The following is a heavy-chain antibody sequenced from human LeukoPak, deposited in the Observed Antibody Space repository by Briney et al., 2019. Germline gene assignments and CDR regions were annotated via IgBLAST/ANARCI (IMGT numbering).Heavy chain of an antibody. CDR1: GGSINNYY. Sequence: SETLSLTCTVSGGSINNYYWIWIRQSAGKGLEWIGRIFSSGDTNYNPSLKSRVTMSVDTSKNQFSLKVNSVTAADTAVYYCARIYPALFDDWGQGILVTVS. CDR2: IFSSGDT. V-gene: IGHV4-4*07. CDR3: ARIYPALFDD. D-gene: IGHD3-16*02. J-gene: IGHJ4*02.